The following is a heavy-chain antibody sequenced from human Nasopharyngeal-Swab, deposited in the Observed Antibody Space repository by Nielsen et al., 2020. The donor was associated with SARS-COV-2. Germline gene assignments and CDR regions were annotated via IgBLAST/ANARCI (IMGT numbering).Heavy chain of an antibody. J-gene: IGHJ3*02. CDR1: GYSFSSYS. D-gene: IGHD2/OR15-2a*01. CDR2: IYPGDSDT. Sequence: GESLKISCWGSGYSFSSYSIGWVRQMPGKGLEWIGVIYPGDSDTRYSPSFQGQVTISVDKSITTAYLQWSSLKASDNAMYYCARRNSEGGVADAFEIWGQGTMVTVSS. V-gene: IGHV5-51*01. CDR3: ARRNSEGGVADAFEI.